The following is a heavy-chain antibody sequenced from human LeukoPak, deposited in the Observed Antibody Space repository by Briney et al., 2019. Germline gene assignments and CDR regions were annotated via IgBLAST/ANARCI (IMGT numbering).Heavy chain of an antibody. D-gene: IGHD4-17*01. CDR2: ISSSSTYI. CDR1: VFTFSSYS. CDR3: ARGTVTLDY. J-gene: IGHJ4*02. V-gene: IGHV3-21*01. Sequence: PGWSLRLSCPASVFTFSSYSMNWVRQAPGKGLDWASSISSSSTYIYYAASVRDRFTISRDNAKNSLYLQMNSLRAEDTAVYYCARGTVTLDYWGQGTLVTVSS.